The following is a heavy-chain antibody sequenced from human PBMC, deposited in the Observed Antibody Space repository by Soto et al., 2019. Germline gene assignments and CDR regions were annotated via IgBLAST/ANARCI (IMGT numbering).Heavy chain of an antibody. D-gene: IGHD3-22*01. CDR2: ISSSSSTI. CDR3: ARGLYYYDSSGYWGY. V-gene: IGHV3-48*02. Sequence: EVQLVESGGGLVQPGGSLRLSCAASGFTDSSYSMNWVRQAPGKGLEWVSYISSSSSTIYYADSVKGRFTISRDNAKNSLYLQMNSLRDEDTAVYYCARGLYYYDSSGYWGYWGQGTLVTVSS. J-gene: IGHJ4*02. CDR1: GFTDSSYS.